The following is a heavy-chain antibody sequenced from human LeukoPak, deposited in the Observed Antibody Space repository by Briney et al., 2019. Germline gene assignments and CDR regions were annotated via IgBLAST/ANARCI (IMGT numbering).Heavy chain of an antibody. CDR3: AKDGGLWVSAHWGDS. CDR2: ITTSDGNT. V-gene: IGHV3-23*01. J-gene: IGHJ4*02. D-gene: IGHD7-27*01. CDR1: GFTFSSYT. Sequence: GGSLRLSCAASGFTFSSYTMSWVRQAPGKGLEWVSTITTSDGNTYYADSVKGRFTVSRDNSKNTLFLQMNSLRAEDTAVYYCAKDGGLWVSAHWGDSWGRGTLVSVSS.